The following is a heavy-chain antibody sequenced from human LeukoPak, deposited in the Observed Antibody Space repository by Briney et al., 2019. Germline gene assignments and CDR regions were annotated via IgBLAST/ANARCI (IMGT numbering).Heavy chain of an antibody. CDR2: IWYDGSNK. J-gene: IGHJ6*02. Sequence: GGSLRLSCAASGFTFSSYGMPWVRQAPGKGLEWVSVIWYDGSNKYYADSVKGRFTISRDNSKNTLYLQMNSLRAEDTAVYYCARVPSSYDSSGYYDPDYYGMDVWGQGTTVTVSS. D-gene: IGHD3-22*01. CDR1: GFTFSSYG. CDR3: ARVPSSYDSSGYYDPDYYGMDV. V-gene: IGHV3-33*01.